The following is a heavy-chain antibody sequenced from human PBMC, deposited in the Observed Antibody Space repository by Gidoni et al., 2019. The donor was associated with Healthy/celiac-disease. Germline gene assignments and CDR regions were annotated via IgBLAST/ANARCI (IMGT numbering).Heavy chain of an antibody. D-gene: IGHD5-18*01. CDR1: GFTFGDYA. V-gene: IGHV3-49*03. CDR3: TRDARGYSYGGTDY. CDR2: IRSKAYGGTT. Sequence: EVQLVESGGGLVQPGRSLILSCTASGFTFGDYAMSWFRQAPGKGLEWVGFIRSKAYGGTTEYAASVKGRFTISRDDSKSIAYLQMNSLKTEDTAVYYCTRDARGYSYGGTDYWGQGTLVTVSS. J-gene: IGHJ4*02.